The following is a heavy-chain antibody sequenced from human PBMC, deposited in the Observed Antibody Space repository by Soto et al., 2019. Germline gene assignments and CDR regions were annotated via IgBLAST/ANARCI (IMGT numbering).Heavy chain of an antibody. V-gene: IGHV1-69*02. CDR2: IIPILGIE. J-gene: IGHJ6*02. D-gene: IGHD2-2*01. Sequence: QVQLVQSWAEVKKPGSSVKVSCKASRGTFSSYTIRWVRQAPGQGHEWVGRIIPILGIENYAQKFQGRVTITADKSTSTAYMELSSLRSEDTAVYYCARGNCSSTSCYDYYYYGMDVWGQGTTVTVSS. CDR1: RGTFSSYT. CDR3: ARGNCSSTSCYDYYYYGMDV.